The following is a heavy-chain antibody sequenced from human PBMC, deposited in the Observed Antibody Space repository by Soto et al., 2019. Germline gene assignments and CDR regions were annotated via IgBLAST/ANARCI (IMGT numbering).Heavy chain of an antibody. Sequence: QVQLQQWGAGLLKPSETLSLTCAVYGGSFSGYYWSWIRQPPGKGLEWIGEINHSGSTNYNPSLKSRVTISVDTSKNQFSLKLSSVTAADTAVYYCARGPLLWFGELSNWFYPWGQGTLVTVSS. D-gene: IGHD3-10*01. V-gene: IGHV4-34*01. J-gene: IGHJ5*02. CDR1: GGSFSGYY. CDR3: ARGPLLWFGELSNWFYP. CDR2: INHSGST.